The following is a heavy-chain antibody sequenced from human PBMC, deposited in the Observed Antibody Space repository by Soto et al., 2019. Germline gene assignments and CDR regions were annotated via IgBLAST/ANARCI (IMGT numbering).Heavy chain of an antibody. D-gene: IGHD6-6*01. CDR1: GFTVSSNY. CDR2: IYSGGST. Sequence: EVQLVESGGGLVQPGGSLRLSCAASGFTVSSNYMSWVRQAPGKGLEWVSVIYSGGSTYYADSAKGRFTISRHNSKNTLYLQMNILSAEDTAVYYCARDSSSSNYYYYMDVWGKGTTVTVSS. CDR3: ARDSSSSNYYYYMDV. V-gene: IGHV3-53*04. J-gene: IGHJ6*03.